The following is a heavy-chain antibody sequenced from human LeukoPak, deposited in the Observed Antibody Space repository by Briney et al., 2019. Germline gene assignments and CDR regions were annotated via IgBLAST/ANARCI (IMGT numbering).Heavy chain of an antibody. D-gene: IGHD3-22*01. Sequence: PGGSLRLSCAVSGITLSNYGMSWVRLAPGKGLEWVAGISGSGGRTNCADSVKGRFTISRDNAKNTLYLQMNSLRAGDTAVYFCAKRGVVIRVILVGFHKEAYYFDSWGQGALVTVSS. CDR3: AKRGVVIRVILVGFHKEAYYFDS. V-gene: IGHV3-23*01. CDR2: ISGSGGRT. J-gene: IGHJ4*02. CDR1: GITLSNYG.